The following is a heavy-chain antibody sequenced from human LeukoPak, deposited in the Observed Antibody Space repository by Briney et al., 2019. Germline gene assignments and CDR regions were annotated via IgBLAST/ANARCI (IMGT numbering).Heavy chain of an antibody. D-gene: IGHD2-21*02. V-gene: IGHV4-4*08. J-gene: IGHJ4*02. CDR2: IYRSGDT. CDR1: DASINTYY. CDR3: ASTARVFDH. Sequence: SETLSLTCTVSDASINTYYWSWIRQPPGKALECIGYIYRSGDTNSNPSLKSRVTMSLDTSNRQFSLQLRSVTAADTAVYFCASTARVFDHWGQGLLVPVSS.